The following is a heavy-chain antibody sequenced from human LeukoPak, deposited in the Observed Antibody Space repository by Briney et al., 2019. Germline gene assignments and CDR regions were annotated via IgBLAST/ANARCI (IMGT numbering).Heavy chain of an antibody. J-gene: IGHJ4*02. V-gene: IGHV2-70*11. CDR1: GGSISSSSYY. D-gene: IGHD1-14*01. CDR2: IDWDDDK. Sequence: TLSLTCTVSGGSISSSSYYWGWIRQPPGKALEWLARIDWDDDKYYSTSLKTRLTISKDTSKNQVVLTMANMDPVDTATYYCARIITGLGPTGYYFDYWGQGTLVTVPS. CDR3: ARIITGLGPTGYYFDY.